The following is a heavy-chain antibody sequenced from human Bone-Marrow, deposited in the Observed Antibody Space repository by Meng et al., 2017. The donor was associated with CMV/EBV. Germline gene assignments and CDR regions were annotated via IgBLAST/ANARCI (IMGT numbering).Heavy chain of an antibody. D-gene: IGHD4-17*01. CDR2: ISYDGSNK. V-gene: IGHV3-30*04. Sequence: GESLKISCAASGFTFSSYAMHWVRQAPGKGLEWVAVISYDGSNKYYADSVKGRFTISRDNSKNTLYLQMNSLRAEDTAVYYCARVAYGDYVILFDPWGQGTLVTASS. CDR1: GFTFSSYA. J-gene: IGHJ5*02. CDR3: ARVAYGDYVILFDP.